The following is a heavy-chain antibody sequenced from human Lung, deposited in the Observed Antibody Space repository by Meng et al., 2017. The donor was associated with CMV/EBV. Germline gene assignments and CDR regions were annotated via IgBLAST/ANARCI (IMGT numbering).Heavy chain of an antibody. CDR3: ATSTDFYDNSDSDLGAFAI. D-gene: IGHD3-22*01. Sequence: SVXVSXKGSGGTFSRHAISWVRQAPGQGLEWLGGIIPIISLPNYAQKFQGRVTFTADKSTITAYMELSSLRSEDTAMYFCATSTDFYDNSDSDLGAFAIXRGGXMVTVSS. CDR1: GGTFSRHA. J-gene: IGHJ3*02. V-gene: IGHV1-69*10. CDR2: IIPIISLP.